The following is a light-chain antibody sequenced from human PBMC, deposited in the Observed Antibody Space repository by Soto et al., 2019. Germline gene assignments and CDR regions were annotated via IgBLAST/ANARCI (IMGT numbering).Light chain of an antibody. Sequence: EIVMTQSPATLSVSPGERATLSCRASQSVSSNLAWYQQKPGQAPRLLIYGASTRATGIPARFSGSGSGTEFTLNISSLQSEDFAVYYCQQYNNWPRTFGQGTKV. CDR2: GAS. CDR1: QSVSSN. J-gene: IGKJ1*01. CDR3: QQYNNWPRT. V-gene: IGKV3-15*01.